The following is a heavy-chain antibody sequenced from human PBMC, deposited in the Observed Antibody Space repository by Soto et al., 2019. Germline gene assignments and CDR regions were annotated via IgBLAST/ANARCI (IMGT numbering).Heavy chain of an antibody. Sequence: LRLSCAASGFTFSSYAMHWVRQAPGKGLEWVAVISYDGSNKYYADSVKGRFTISRDNSKNTLYLQMNSLRAEDTAVYYCARRGRGYCSSTSCRGQYSSSWYFDYWGQGTLVTVSS. D-gene: IGHD2-2*01. CDR1: GFTFSSYA. CDR2: ISYDGSNK. J-gene: IGHJ4*02. CDR3: ARRGRGYCSSTSCRGQYSSSWYFDY. V-gene: IGHV3-30-3*01.